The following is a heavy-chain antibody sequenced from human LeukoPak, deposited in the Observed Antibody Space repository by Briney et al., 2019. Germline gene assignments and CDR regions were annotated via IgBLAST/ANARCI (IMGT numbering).Heavy chain of an antibody. CDR3: ARDRDSSGHYDY. V-gene: IGHV4-39*07. CDR2: IYYSGST. D-gene: IGHD3-22*01. J-gene: IGHJ4*02. CDR1: GGSISSSSYY. Sequence: SETLSLTCTVSGGSISSSSYYWGWIRQPPGKGLEWIGNIYYSGSTYYNPSLKSRVTISVDTSKNQFSLKLSSVTAADTAVYYCARDRDSSGHYDYWGQGTLVTVSS.